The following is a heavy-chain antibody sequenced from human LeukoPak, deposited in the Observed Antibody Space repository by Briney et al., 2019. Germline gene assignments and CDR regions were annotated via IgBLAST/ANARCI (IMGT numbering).Heavy chain of an antibody. D-gene: IGHD5-24*01. J-gene: IGHJ4*02. V-gene: IGHV1-18*01. CDR2: ISAYNGNT. CDR1: GYTFTSYG. CDR3: ARWGYNSTLDY. Sequence: ASVKVSCKASGYTFTSYGISWVRQAPGQGLEWMGWISAYNGNTNYAQKFQGRVTMTRNTSISTAYMELSSLRSEDTAVYYCARWGYNSTLDYWGQGTLVTVSS.